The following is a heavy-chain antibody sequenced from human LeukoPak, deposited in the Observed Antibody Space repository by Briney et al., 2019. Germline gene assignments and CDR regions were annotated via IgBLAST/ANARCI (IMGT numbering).Heavy chain of an antibody. CDR1: GGTFSSYA. J-gene: IGHJ4*02. V-gene: IGHV1-69*04. CDR3: ARGLITMVRGVIYSGLDY. Sequence: SVKVSCKASGGTFSSYAISWVRQAPGQGLEWMGRIIPILGIANYAQKFQGRVTTTADKSTSTAYMELSSLRSEDTAVYYCARGLITMVRGVIYSGLDYWGQGTLVTVSS. CDR2: IIPILGIA. D-gene: IGHD3-10*01.